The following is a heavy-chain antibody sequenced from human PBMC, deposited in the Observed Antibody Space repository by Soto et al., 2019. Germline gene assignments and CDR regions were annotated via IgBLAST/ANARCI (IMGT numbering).Heavy chain of an antibody. CDR2: ISAYNGNT. Sequence: ASVTVSCKASGYTFTSYGISWVRQAPGQGLEWMGWISAYNGNTNYAQKLQGRVTMTTDTSTSTAYMELRSLRSDDTAVYYCARDKGIYDFWSGYPNDAFDIWGQGTMVTVSS. V-gene: IGHV1-18*01. J-gene: IGHJ3*02. D-gene: IGHD3-3*01. CDR3: ARDKGIYDFWSGYPNDAFDI. CDR1: GYTFTSYG.